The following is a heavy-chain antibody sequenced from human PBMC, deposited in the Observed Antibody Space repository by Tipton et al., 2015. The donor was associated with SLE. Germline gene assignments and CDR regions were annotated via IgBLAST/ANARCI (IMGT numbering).Heavy chain of an antibody. CDR3: ARYGSSGSDFDY. CDR2: ISSSSTYI. V-gene: IGHV3-21*01. CDR1: GFNFSIYS. D-gene: IGHD3-22*01. Sequence: SLRLSCAASGFNFSIYSMNWVRQAPGKGLEWVSSISSSSTYIYYADSVKGRFTMSRDDAKTSLYLQMNSLRAEDTAVYYCARYGSSGSDFDYWGQGTLVTVSS. J-gene: IGHJ4*02.